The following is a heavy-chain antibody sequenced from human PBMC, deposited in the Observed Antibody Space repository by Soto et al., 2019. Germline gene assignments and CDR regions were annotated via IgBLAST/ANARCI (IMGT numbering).Heavy chain of an antibody. V-gene: IGHV3-23*01. D-gene: IGHD3-16*02. J-gene: IGHJ4*02. CDR2: INSGGTVA. CDR3: AISTGGFVGLFVVPSDY. CDR1: GFTYESYA. Sequence: EVQLLESGGGLVQPGGSLRLSCAASGFTYESYAMSWVRQAPGKGLEWVSGINSGGTVAHYADSVKGRFAISRDNSKNTISLEMNSLRADDTGLYYCAISTGGFVGLFVVPSDYWGQGTLVTVSS.